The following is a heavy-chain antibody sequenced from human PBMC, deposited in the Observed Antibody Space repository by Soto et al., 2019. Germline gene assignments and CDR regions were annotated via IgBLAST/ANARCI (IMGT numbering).Heavy chain of an antibody. D-gene: IGHD5-12*01. CDR2: IKQDGSEK. CDR1: GFTFSSYW. J-gene: IGHJ4*02. V-gene: IGHV3-7*01. Sequence: PGGSLRLSCAASGFTFSSYWMSWVRQAPGKGLEWVANIKQDGSEKYYVDSVKGRLTISRDNAKNSLYLQMNSLRAEDTAVYYCARDITVEMATIPQYFDYWGQGTLVTVSS. CDR3: ARDITVEMATIPQYFDY.